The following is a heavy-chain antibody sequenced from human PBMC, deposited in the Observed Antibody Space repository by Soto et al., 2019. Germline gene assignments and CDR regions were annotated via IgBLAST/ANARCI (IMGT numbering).Heavy chain of an antibody. CDR1: GCTFSSYA. D-gene: IGHD2-2*02. J-gene: IGHJ6*02. Sequence: GSLRLSCAASGCTFSSYAMTWVRQAPGKGLEWVADMKHDGGETYYVDSVKGRFTISRDNAKASLYLQMNSLRVEDTAVYYCARVNCVSSNCYNLYYGRDVSAQGSTVTV. CDR3: ARVNCVSSNCYNLYYGRDV. V-gene: IGHV3-7*04. CDR2: MKHDGGET.